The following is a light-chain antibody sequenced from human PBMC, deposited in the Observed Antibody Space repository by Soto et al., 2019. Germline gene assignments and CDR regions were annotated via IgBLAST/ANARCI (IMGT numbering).Light chain of an antibody. Sequence: DIQMTQSPSTLSASVGDRVTITCRASQSISRSLAWYQHKSGKAPKLLIYDASSLESGVPSRFSGSVFGTELTLTSIGLQPDEFAPYYCQQYQRYFLTFGPGTTVD. V-gene: IGKV1-5*01. CDR1: QSISRS. CDR2: DAS. CDR3: QQYQRYFLT. J-gene: IGKJ3*01.